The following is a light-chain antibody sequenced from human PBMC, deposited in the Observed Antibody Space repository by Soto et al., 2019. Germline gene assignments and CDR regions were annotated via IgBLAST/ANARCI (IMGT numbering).Light chain of an antibody. CDR1: QSVLYSSNNENY. Sequence: DVVMTQSPHSLAVSLGERATINCKSSQSVLYSSNNENYLAWYQQEPGQPPKLLIYRASTRESGVPDRFSGSGSGTDFALTISSLQAEDVAVYYCQQYYTTIAFGQGTRLEIK. CDR3: QQYYTTIA. J-gene: IGKJ5*01. CDR2: RAS. V-gene: IGKV4-1*01.